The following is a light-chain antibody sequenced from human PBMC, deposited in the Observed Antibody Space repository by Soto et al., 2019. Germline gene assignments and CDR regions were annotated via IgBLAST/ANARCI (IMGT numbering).Light chain of an antibody. V-gene: IGLV2-14*01. Sequence: QSVLTQPASVSGSPGQSITISCTGSSSDVGGSKYVSWYQQHPGKAPRLLIYEVRYRPSGVSNRFSGSKSGNTASLTVSGLQAEDEADYYCSSKSSSGTLYVFGTGTKSPS. CDR1: SSDVGGSKY. CDR2: EVR. CDR3: SSKSSSGTLYV. J-gene: IGLJ1*01.